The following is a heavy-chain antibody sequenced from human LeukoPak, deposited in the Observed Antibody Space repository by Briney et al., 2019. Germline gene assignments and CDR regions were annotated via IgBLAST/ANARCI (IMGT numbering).Heavy chain of an antibody. V-gene: IGHV3-23*01. Sequence: GGSLRLSCAASGFTFSTYVMSWVRQAPGKGLEWVSGISGSGDNTYYADSVKGRFTISRDNSKNTLYLQMNSLRAEDTAVYYCAREGSIAARLRGFDPWGQGTLVTVSS. J-gene: IGHJ5*02. D-gene: IGHD6-6*01. CDR1: GFTFSTYV. CDR2: ISGSGDNT. CDR3: AREGSIAARLRGFDP.